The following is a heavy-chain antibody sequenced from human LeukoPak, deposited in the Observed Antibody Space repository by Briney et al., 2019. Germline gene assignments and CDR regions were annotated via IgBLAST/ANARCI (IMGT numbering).Heavy chain of an antibody. CDR2: IYYSGST. J-gene: IGHJ4*02. CDR1: GGSISSSSYY. Sequence: SETLSLTCTVSGGSISSSSYYWGWIRQPPGKGLEWIGSIYYSGSTYHNPSLKSRVTISVDTSKNQFSLKLSSVTAADTAVYYCAGDLSEDFDYWGQGTLVTVSS. CDR3: AGDLSEDFDY. V-gene: IGHV4-39*02.